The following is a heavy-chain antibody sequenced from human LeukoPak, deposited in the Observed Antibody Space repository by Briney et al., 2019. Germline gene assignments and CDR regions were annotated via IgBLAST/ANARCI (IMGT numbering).Heavy chain of an antibody. J-gene: IGHJ5*02. Sequence: SETLSLTCTVSGYSISSGYYWGWIRQPPGKGLEWIGSIYHSGSTYYNPSLKSRVTISVDTSKNQFSLKLSSVTAADTAVYYCAGGSKYYYDSSGYYSWFDPWGQGTLVTVSS. CDR2: IYHSGST. D-gene: IGHD3-22*01. V-gene: IGHV4-38-2*02. CDR3: AGGSKYYYDSSGYYSWFDP. CDR1: GYSISSGYY.